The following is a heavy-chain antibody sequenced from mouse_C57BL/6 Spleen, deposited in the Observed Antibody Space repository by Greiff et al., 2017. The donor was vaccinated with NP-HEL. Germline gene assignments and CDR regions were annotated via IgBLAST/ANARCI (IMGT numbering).Heavy chain of an antibody. D-gene: IGHD2-10*02. CDR3: AMEGYGKPFDY. J-gene: IGHJ2*01. CDR2: INPSTGGT. Sequence: EVQLQQSGPELVKPGASVKISCKASGYSFTGYYMNWVKQSPEKSLEWIGEINPSTGGTTYNQKFKAKATLTVDKSSSTAYMQLKSLTSEDSAVYYCAMEGYGKPFDYWGQGTTLTVSS. V-gene: IGHV1-42*01. CDR1: GYSFTGYY.